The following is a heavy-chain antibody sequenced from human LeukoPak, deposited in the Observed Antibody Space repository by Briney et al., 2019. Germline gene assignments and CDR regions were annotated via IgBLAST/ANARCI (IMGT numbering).Heavy chain of an antibody. D-gene: IGHD7-27*01. J-gene: IGHJ4*02. CDR2: IYSSGST. CDR3: ARRPTGDPKFDY. Sequence: PSETLSLTCSVPGGSISNYFWTWIRQPPGKGLECIGYIYSSGSTYYNPSLKSRVTISVDTSKNRFSLKLSTVTAADTAVYYCARRPTGDPKFDYWGQGTLVTVSS. V-gene: IGHV4-59*08. CDR1: GGSISNYF.